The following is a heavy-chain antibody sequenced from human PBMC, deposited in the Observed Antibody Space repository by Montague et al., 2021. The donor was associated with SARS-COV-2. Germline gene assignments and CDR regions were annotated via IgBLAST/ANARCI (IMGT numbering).Heavy chain of an antibody. V-gene: IGHV3-48*03. CDR1: GFIFSRYE. CDR2: ISSSGGGGTK. D-gene: IGHD2-21*01. Sequence: SLRLSCAASGFIFSRYEMNWVRQAPGKGLEWISYISSSGGGGTKXXTYSVKGRFTISRDNAKNSLYLQMNSLRVEDTAIYYCARDRDWDDWCGMDVWGQGTTVTVSS. CDR3: ARDRDWDDWCGMDV. J-gene: IGHJ6*02.